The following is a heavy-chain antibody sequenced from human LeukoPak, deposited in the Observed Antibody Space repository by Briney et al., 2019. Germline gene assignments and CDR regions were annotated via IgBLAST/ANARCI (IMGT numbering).Heavy chain of an antibody. CDR1: GGSISSGSYY. CDR2: IYTSGST. D-gene: IGHD3-10*01. V-gene: IGHV4-61*02. CDR3: ARLRGSYYKPNYFDY. Sequence: PSETLSLTCTVSGGSISSGSYYWSWIRQPAGNGLEWIGRIYTSGSTNYNPSLKSRVTISVDTSKNQFSLKLSSVTAADTAVYYCARLRGSYYKPNYFDYWGQGTLVTVSS. J-gene: IGHJ4*02.